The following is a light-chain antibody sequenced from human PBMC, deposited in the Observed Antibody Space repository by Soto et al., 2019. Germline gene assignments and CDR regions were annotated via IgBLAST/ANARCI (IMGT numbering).Light chain of an antibody. CDR3: SSYTYSSTPDV. V-gene: IGLV2-14*01. J-gene: IGLJ1*01. Sequence: QSALTQPASVSGSPGQSITISCTGTSSDVGGYNYVSWYQQHPGKAPKLMIYEVSNRPSGVSNRFSGSKSGNTASLTISGLQAEDEADYYCSSYTYSSTPDVFGTGTKVTVL. CDR1: SSDVGGYNY. CDR2: EVS.